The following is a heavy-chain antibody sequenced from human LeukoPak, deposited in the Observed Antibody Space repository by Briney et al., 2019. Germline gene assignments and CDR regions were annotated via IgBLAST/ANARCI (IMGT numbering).Heavy chain of an antibody. J-gene: IGHJ3*02. CDR1: GGTFSSYA. CDR3: ARGFTHRMYYYAGGDAFDI. CDR2: ISSYTGNT. Sequence: ASVKVSCKASGGTFSSYAISWVRQAPGQGLEWMGWISSYTGNTKYAQKLQGRVTMTTDTSTSTAYMELRSLRSDDTAVYYCARGFTHRMYYYAGGDAFDIWGQGTMVTVSS. V-gene: IGHV1-18*01. D-gene: IGHD3-10*01.